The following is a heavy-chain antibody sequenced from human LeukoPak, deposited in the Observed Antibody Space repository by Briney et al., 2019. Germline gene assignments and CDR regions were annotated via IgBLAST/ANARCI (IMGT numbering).Heavy chain of an antibody. D-gene: IGHD5-18*01. CDR1: EFTFSNYA. CDR2: INNSGVHT. J-gene: IGHJ4*02. V-gene: IGHV3-23*01. Sequence: GGSLRLSCEASEFTFSNYAMSWVRQAPGKGLEWVSIINNSGVHTSYADSVKGRFTISRDNSKNTLYLHMNSLRAEDTAVYYCAKAAYNYGPFDYWGQGTLVLVSS. CDR3: AKAAYNYGPFDY.